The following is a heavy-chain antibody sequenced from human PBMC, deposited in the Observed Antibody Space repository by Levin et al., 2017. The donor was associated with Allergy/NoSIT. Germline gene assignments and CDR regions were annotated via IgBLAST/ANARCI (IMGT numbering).Heavy chain of an antibody. CDR2: ISGSGGSP. CDR3: AKDQSSGDYPYDLFDY. CDR1: GFTFSSYA. Sequence: GGSLRLSCAASGFTFSSYAMSWVRQAPGKGLEWVSAISGSGGSPYYADSVKGRFTIPRANSKSTLYLQMKSRRAEDTAVYYCAKDQSSGDYPYDLFDYWGQGTLVTVSS. D-gene: IGHD3-22*01. J-gene: IGHJ4*02. V-gene: IGHV3-23*01.